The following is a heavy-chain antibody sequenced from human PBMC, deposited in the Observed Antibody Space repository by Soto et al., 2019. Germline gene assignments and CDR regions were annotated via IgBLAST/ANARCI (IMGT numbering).Heavy chain of an antibody. CDR1: GYTFTGYY. CDR3: ARDRTVVKGDYYYGMDV. Sequence: ASVKVSCKASGYTFTGYYMHWVRQAPGQGLEWMGWINPNSGGTNYAQKFQGWVTMTRDTSISTAYMELSRLRSDDTAVYYCARDRTVVKGDYYYGMDVWGQGTTVTVSS. CDR2: INPNSGGT. J-gene: IGHJ6*02. D-gene: IGHD2-15*01. V-gene: IGHV1-2*04.